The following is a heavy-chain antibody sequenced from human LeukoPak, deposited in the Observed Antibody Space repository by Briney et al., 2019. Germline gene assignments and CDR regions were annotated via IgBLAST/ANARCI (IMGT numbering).Heavy chain of an antibody. CDR2: INSAGNST. V-gene: IGHV3-23*01. CDR1: GFTFSNYA. J-gene: IGHJ4*02. CDR3: ARGDYDEKSGYDY. D-gene: IGHD3-22*01. Sequence: GGSLRLSCAASGFTFSNYAMSWVRQAPGKGLEWVSDINSAGNSTYYADSVKGRSTISRDNAKNSLYLQMNSVRAEDTAVYYCARGDYDEKSGYDYWGQGTLVTVSS.